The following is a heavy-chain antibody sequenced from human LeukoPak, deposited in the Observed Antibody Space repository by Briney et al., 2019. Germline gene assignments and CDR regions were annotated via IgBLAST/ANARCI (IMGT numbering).Heavy chain of an antibody. Sequence: PGGSLRLSCAASGFTFSSYGMHWVRQAPGKGLEWVAVIWYDGSNKYYADSVKGRFTISRDNSKNTLYLQMNSLRAEDTAVYYCARVLRYFDWLPYFDYWGQGTLVTVSS. CDR2: IWYDGSNK. J-gene: IGHJ4*02. CDR1: GFTFSSYG. V-gene: IGHV3-33*01. CDR3: ARVLRYFDWLPYFDY. D-gene: IGHD3-9*01.